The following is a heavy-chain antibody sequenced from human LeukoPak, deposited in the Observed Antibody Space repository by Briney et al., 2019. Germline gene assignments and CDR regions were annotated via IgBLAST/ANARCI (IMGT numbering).Heavy chain of an antibody. Sequence: PSETLSLTCTVSGGSISSYYWSWIRQPPGEGLEWIGYIYYSGSTNYNPSLKSRVTISVDTSKNQFSLKLSSVTAADTAVYYCARGAGDGYKLRYYYYGMDVWGQGTTVTVSS. CDR1: GGSISSYY. V-gene: IGHV4-59*01. D-gene: IGHD5-24*01. CDR2: IYYSGST. J-gene: IGHJ6*02. CDR3: ARGAGDGYKLRYYYYGMDV.